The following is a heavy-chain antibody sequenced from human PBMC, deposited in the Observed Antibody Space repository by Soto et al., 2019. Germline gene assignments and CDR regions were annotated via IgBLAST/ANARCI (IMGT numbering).Heavy chain of an antibody. Sequence: LSRSGSWGAIEGGDCHWICIPKPPGXXLEWIGYIYYSGSTYHNPSLNIRINISVDTSKNQFSLNLSSVIAAATAVYYCCRVPTYYYGRSVYGKAFDIWVQGAMVTFS. CDR1: WGAIEGGDCH. CDR3: CRVPTYYYGRSVYGKAFDI. J-gene: IGHJ3*02. CDR2: IYYSGST. D-gene: IGHD3-22*01. V-gene: IGHV4-30-4*01.